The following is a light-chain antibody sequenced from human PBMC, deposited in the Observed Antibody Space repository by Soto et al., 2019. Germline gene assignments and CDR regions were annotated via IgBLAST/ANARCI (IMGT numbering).Light chain of an antibody. CDR3: QQTTSLQVT. V-gene: IGKV1-12*01. J-gene: IGKJ3*01. CDR2: GAS. CDR1: QVIGSR. Sequence: DIQMTQAPSPVSASIGDSVTITCRASQVIGSRLVWYQQKPGKAPKLLIYGASSLQSGVPSRFSGSGSGTDFSLTISSLQPEDFATYCCQQTTSLQVTFGPGTEV.